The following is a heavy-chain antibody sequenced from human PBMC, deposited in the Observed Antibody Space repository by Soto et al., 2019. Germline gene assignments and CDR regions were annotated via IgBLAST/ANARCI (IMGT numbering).Heavy chain of an antibody. CDR3: AKSLVFGVALLDYYYYMDV. J-gene: IGHJ6*03. CDR2: IIPIQGRA. CDR1: GGSFTSYI. Sequence: GASVKVSRKASGGSFTSYIFTWVRQAPGQGLEWMGRIIPIQGRANYALNFQDRVTISADESTSTVYMELRSLRPEDTALYYCAKSLVFGVALLDYYYYMDVWGKGTTVTVSS. D-gene: IGHD3-3*01. V-gene: IGHV1-69*02.